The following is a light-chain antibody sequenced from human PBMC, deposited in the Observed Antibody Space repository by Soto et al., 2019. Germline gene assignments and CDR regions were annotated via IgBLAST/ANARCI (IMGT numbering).Light chain of an antibody. CDR3: QKYNSAPRT. J-gene: IGKJ1*01. CDR1: QGISNY. CDR2: AAS. V-gene: IGKV1-27*01. Sequence: DIQITQSHSPLSASEGDRVTITCRASQGISNYLAWYQQKPGKVPKLLIYAASTLQSGVPSRFSGSGSGTDFTLTISSLQPEDVATYYCQKYNSAPRTFGQGTKVDIK.